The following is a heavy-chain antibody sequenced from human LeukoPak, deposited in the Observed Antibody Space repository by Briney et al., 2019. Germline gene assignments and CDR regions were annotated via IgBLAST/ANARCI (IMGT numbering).Heavy chain of an antibody. D-gene: IGHD2-15*01. V-gene: IGHV1-24*01. Sequence: GASVKVSCTVSGYTLTELSMHWVRQAPGKGLEWMGGFDPEDGETIYAQKFQGGVTMTEDTSTDTAYMELSSLRSEDTAVYYCATDPYGYYGFHWGQGTLVTVSS. J-gene: IGHJ4*02. CDR2: FDPEDGET. CDR3: ATDPYGYYGFH. CDR1: GYTLTELS.